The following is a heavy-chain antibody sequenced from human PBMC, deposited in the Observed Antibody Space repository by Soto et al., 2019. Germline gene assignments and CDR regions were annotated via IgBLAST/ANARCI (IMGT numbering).Heavy chain of an antibody. D-gene: IGHD3-9*01. J-gene: IGHJ6*02. CDR1: GGTFSSYA. CDR3: GREGFSYDKGYYYYYVMDV. V-gene: IGHV1-69*13. CDR2: IIPIFGTA. Sequence: GASVKVSCKASGGTFSSYAISWVRQAPGQGLEWMGGIIPIFGTANYAQKFQGRVTITADESTSTAYMELSSLRSEDTAVYYCGREGFSYDKGYYYYYVMDVWRQGTTVTVSS.